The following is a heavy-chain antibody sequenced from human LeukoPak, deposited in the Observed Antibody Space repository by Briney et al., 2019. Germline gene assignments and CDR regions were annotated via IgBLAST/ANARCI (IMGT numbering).Heavy chain of an antibody. CDR2: IHHTGSA. CDR1: GGSFSGYY. J-gene: IGHJ6*02. Sequence: TSETLSLTCAVYGGSFSGYYWSWIRQPPGRRLEWIGDIHHTGSANYNPSLKSRVTMSIETSKNQFSLQLTSVTAADAAVYFCAGGVREMLGGNTDSHYYAMLVWGRGTTVTVSS. D-gene: IGHD1-26*01. CDR3: AGGVREMLGGNTDSHYYAMLV. V-gene: IGHV4-34*10.